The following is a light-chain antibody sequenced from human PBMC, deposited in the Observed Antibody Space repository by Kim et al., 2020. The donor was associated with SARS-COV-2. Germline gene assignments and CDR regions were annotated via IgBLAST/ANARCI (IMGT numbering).Light chain of an antibody. J-gene: IGKJ1*01. CDR3: QKCDSAPWT. CDR1: QDISNY. Sequence: GSGGDRGPIIGRARQDISNYLAWFQLKPGKAPKLLIYAASALQPGVPSRFSGSGSGTDFTLTVTSLQPEDVATYYCQKCDSAPWTFGQGTKVEIK. V-gene: IGKV1-27*01. CDR2: AAS.